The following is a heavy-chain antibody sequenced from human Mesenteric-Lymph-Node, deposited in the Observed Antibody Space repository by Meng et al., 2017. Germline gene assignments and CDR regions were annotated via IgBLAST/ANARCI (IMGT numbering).Heavy chain of an antibody. V-gene: IGHV4-31*03. CDR3: ARVSSGWDYFDY. D-gene: IGHD6-19*01. Sequence: QVRLQAWGPGLVKPSQTLSLTCTVSGGSVSSGGYYWTWIRQHPGKGLEWFGHIYYSGSTFYNPSLKRRVIISIDTSKNQFSLNLRSVTAADTAVYYCARVSSGWDYFDYWGQGTLVTVSS. CDR2: IYYSGST. J-gene: IGHJ4*02. CDR1: GGSVSSGGYY.